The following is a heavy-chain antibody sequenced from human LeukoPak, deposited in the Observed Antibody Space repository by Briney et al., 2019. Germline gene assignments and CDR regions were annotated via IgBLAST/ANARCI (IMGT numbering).Heavy chain of an antibody. Sequence: PSETLSLTCTVSGGSISSNYWSWIRQPPGKGLEWIGYIYYSGSTNYNPSLKSRVTISVDRSKNQFSLKLSSVTAAGTAVYYCAREGRYSGSHGGVGYWGQGTLVTVSS. V-gene: IGHV4-59*12. CDR1: GGSISSNY. CDR3: AREGRYSGSHGGVGY. J-gene: IGHJ4*02. CDR2: IYYSGST. D-gene: IGHD1-26*01.